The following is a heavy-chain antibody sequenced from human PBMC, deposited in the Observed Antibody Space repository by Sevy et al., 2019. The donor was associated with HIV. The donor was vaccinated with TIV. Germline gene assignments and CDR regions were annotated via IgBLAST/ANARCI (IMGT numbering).Heavy chain of an antibody. D-gene: IGHD4-17*01. V-gene: IGHV3-21*01. Sequence: GGSLRLSCAGSGFTFNSHTMNWVRQAPGKGLEWVSSISSSSSYIYYGDSVKGRFTISRDNAKSSLFLQMNSLRAEDTAIYFCARVKEYGDYGAFDIWGQGTMVTVSS. CDR3: ARVKEYGDYGAFDI. CDR2: ISSSSSYI. CDR1: GFTFNSHT. J-gene: IGHJ3*02.